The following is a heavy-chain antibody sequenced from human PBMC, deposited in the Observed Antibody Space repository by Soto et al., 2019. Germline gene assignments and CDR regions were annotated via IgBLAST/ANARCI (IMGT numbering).Heavy chain of an antibody. CDR1: GYIFTAYS. J-gene: IGHJ1*01. CDR2: VNPSGGSA. D-gene: IGHD2-15*01. Sequence: QVQLVQSGAEVKKPGASVKVSCKTSGYIFTAYSMHWVRQAPGQGLAWMGVVNPSGGSAHYAQSFEGRVNLTRDTSTSTFYMELSSMRSEDTAVYYCAREENCRGGTCYSEYFHHWGQGALVTDSS. V-gene: IGHV1-46*01. CDR3: AREENCRGGTCYSEYFHH.